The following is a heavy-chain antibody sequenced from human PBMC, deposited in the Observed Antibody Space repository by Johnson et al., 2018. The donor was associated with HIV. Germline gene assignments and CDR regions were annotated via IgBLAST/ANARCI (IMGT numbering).Heavy chain of an antibody. CDR1: GFIFSNAW. CDR2: ISYDGSNK. Sequence: HVQLVESGGVAIQPGGSLRLSCAASGFIFSNAWMHWVRQAPGKGLEWVAVISYDGSNKYYADSVKGRFTISRDNSKTTLYLQMNSLRAEDTAVYYCARDRIPYNWNYEGDAFDIWGQGTMVTVSS. J-gene: IGHJ3*02. V-gene: IGHV3-30-3*01. D-gene: IGHD1-7*01. CDR3: ARDRIPYNWNYEGDAFDI.